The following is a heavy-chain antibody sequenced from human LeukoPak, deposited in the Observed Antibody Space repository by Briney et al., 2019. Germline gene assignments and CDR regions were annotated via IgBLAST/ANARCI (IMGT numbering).Heavy chain of an antibody. CDR1: GFTFSIYA. CDR3: AKDQRLGELQYTNPPFDY. Sequence: GGSLRLSCAASGFTFSIYAMSWVRQTPGKGLEWVSAISGSGGSTYYTDSVKGRFTISRDNSKNTLYLQMNSLRAEDTAVYYCAKDQRLGELQYTNPPFDYWGQGTLVTVSS. V-gene: IGHV3-23*01. CDR2: ISGSGGST. J-gene: IGHJ4*02. D-gene: IGHD3-16*01.